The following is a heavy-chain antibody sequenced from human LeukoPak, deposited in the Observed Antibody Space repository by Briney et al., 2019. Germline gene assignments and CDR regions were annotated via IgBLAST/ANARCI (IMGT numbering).Heavy chain of an antibody. CDR2: ISGSGGST. CDR1: GFTFSIYA. J-gene: IGHJ4*02. CDR3: AKDAVYSGYDYFDC. D-gene: IGHD5-12*01. V-gene: IGHV3-23*01. Sequence: GGSLRLSCAASGFTFSIYAMSWVRQAPGKGREWVSGISGSGGSTYYADSVKGRFTISRDNSKNTLYLQMNSLRAEDTAVYYCAKDAVYSGYDYFDCWGQGTLVTVSS.